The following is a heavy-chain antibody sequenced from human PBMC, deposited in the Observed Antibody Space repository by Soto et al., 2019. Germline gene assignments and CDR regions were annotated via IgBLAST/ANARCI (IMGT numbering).Heavy chain of an antibody. CDR1: GFSLSTSGMC. Sequence: GSGPTLVNPTQTLTLTCTFSGFSLSTSGMCVNWVRQPPGKALEWLARIDWDDDKYYSTSLKTRLTISKDTSKNQVVLTMTNMDPVDTATYYCAWMERYSSSWFRVDYWGQGALVTVSS. V-gene: IGHV2-70*11. J-gene: IGHJ4*02. D-gene: IGHD6-13*01. CDR3: AWMERYSSSWFRVDY. CDR2: IDWDDDK.